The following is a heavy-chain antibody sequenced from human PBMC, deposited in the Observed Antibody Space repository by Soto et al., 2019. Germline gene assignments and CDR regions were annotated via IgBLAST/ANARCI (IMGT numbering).Heavy chain of an antibody. D-gene: IGHD2-8*01. CDR1: GYTFRSFG. J-gene: IGHJ6*02. Sequence: QVQLVQSGGEVKKPGASVKVSCKATGYTFRSFGISWVRQAPGQGLEWMGWISAYNGNTNYAQKLQGRVTMTTDTSTSTAYMELRSLTSDDTAVSYCARDRSMYYGMDVWGQGTTVTVSS. V-gene: IGHV1-18*01. CDR3: ARDRSMYYGMDV. CDR2: ISAYNGNT.